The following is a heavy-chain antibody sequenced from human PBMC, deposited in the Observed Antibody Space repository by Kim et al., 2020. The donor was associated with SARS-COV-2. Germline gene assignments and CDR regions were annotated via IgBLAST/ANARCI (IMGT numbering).Heavy chain of an antibody. CDR3: ARDKRITIFGVVTHSEWFDP. D-gene: IGHD3-3*01. J-gene: IGHJ5*02. Sequence: GGSLRLFCAASGFTFSSYWMSWVRQAPGKGLEWVANIKQDGSEKYYVDSVKGRFTISRDNAKNSLYLQMNSLRAEDTAVYYCARDKRITIFGVVTHSEWFDPWGQGTLVAVSS. CDR2: IKQDGSEK. CDR1: GFTFSSYW. V-gene: IGHV3-7*01.